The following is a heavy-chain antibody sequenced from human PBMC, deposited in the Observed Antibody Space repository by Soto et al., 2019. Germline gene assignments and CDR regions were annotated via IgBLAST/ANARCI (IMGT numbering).Heavy chain of an antibody. CDR1: GGSFSGCY. CDR3: ARGRGRFLY. D-gene: IGHD3-3*01. V-gene: IGHV4-34*01. J-gene: IGHJ4*02. CDR2: INHSGST. Sequence: SETLSLTCAVYGGSFSGCYWSWIRQPPGKGLEWIGEINHSGSTNYNPSLKSRVTISVDTSKNQFSLKLSSVTAADTAVYYCARGRGRFLYWGQGTLVTVSS.